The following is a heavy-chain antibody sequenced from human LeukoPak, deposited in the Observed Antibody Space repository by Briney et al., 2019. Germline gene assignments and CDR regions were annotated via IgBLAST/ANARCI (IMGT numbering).Heavy chain of an antibody. V-gene: IGHV1-2*02. J-gene: IGHJ4*02. CDR1: GYSFTAFY. D-gene: IGHD1-26*01. Sequence: GASVKVSCKTSGYSFTAFYIHWVRQAPGQGLEWMGWIHPRRGDTNYAQKFQGRVTMTRDTSISTAYMELSRLRSDDTAVYYCARDSVVGATRWGQGTLVTVSS. CDR2: IHPRRGDT. CDR3: ARDSVVGATR.